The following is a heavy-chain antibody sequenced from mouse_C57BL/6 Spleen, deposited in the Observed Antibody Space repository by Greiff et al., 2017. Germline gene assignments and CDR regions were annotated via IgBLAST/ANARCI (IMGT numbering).Heavy chain of an antibody. CDR2: INPNNGGT. CDR1: GYTFTDYY. V-gene: IGHV1-26*01. CDR3: ARGSGSLDY. J-gene: IGHJ4*01. D-gene: IGHD4-1*01. Sequence: VQLQPSGPELVKPGASVKISCKASGYTFTDYYMNWVKQSHGKSLEWIGDINPNNGGTSYNQKFKGKATLTVDKSSSTAYMELRSLTSEDSAVYYCARGSGSLDYWGQGTSVTVSS.